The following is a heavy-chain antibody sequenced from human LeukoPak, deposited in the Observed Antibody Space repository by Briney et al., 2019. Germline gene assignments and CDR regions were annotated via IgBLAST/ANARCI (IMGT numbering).Heavy chain of an antibody. CDR2: VYYSGST. Sequence: SETLSLTCSVSGGSMSSYYWSWIRQSPGKGLEWIGNVYYSGSTDSNPSLKSRVTMSVDTSKNQFSMKLSSVTAADTAVYYCARGGTLITMIVVESNWFDPWGQGTRVTVSS. D-gene: IGHD3-22*01. J-gene: IGHJ5*02. CDR1: GGSMSSYY. CDR3: ARGGTLITMIVVESNWFDP. V-gene: IGHV4-59*01.